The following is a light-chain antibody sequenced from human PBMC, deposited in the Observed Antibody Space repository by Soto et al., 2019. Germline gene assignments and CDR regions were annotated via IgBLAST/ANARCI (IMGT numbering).Light chain of an antibody. CDR3: QQTDSAPS. J-gene: IGKJ4*01. CDR2: AAS. CDR1: QNLNIY. Sequence: DIQMTQSPASLSASVGDRVTITCRASQNLNIYLNWYQQRAGKAPRLLIYAASKLQSGVPSRFSGSTSGTDFTLTINSLQPEDFATYYCQQTDSAPSFGGGTKVDIK. V-gene: IGKV1-39*01.